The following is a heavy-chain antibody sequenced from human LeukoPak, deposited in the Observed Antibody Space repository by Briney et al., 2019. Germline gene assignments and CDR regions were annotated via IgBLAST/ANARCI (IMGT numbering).Heavy chain of an antibody. CDR3: ARETYYDILTGFQDWDY. J-gene: IGHJ4*02. CDR1: GYTFTGYY. CDR2: INPNSGGT. D-gene: IGHD3-9*01. V-gene: IGHV1-2*02. Sequence: ASVKVSCKASGYTFTGYYMHWVRQAPGQGLEWMGWINPNSGGTNYAQKFQGRVTMTRDTSISTAYMELSRLRSDDTAVYYCARETYYDILTGFQDWDYWGQGTLVTVSS.